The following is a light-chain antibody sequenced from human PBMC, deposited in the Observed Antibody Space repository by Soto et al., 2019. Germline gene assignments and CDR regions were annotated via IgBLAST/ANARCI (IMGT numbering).Light chain of an antibody. J-gene: IGKJ1*01. CDR2: GAS. CDR1: QTITTY. V-gene: IGKV1-39*01. CDR3: QQSHSTPWT. Sequence: DIQMTQSPSSLSASVGDRVTITCRARQTITTYLNWYQQKPGKAPKLLIYGASSLQSGVPSRFTGSGSGTDFILTISSLQPEDSATYPCQQSHSTPWTFGQGTKVEIK.